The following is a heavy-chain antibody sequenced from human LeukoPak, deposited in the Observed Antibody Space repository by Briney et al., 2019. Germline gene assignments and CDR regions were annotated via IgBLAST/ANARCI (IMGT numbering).Heavy chain of an antibody. J-gene: IGHJ4*02. CDR2: INPNSGGT. V-gene: IGHV1-2*02. CDR3: ARDWFGFGSGGSCYLDY. D-gene: IGHD2-15*01. Sequence: ASVKVFCKASGYTFTGYYMHWVRQAPGQGLEWMGWINPNSGGTNYAQKFQGRVTMTRDTSISTAYMELSRLRSDDTAVYYCARDWFGFGSGGSCYLDYWGQGTLVTVSS. CDR1: GYTFTGYY.